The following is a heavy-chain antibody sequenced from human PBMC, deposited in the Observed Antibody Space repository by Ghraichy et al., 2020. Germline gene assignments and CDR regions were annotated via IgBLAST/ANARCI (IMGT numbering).Heavy chain of an antibody. V-gene: IGHV4-34*01. CDR1: GGSFSGYY. CDR2: INHSGST. CDR3: AGGQLVVGWFDP. J-gene: IGHJ5*02. Sequence: SQTLSLTCAVYGGSFSGYYWSWIRQPPGKGLEWIGEINHSGSTNYNPSLKSRVTISVDTSKNQFSLKLSSVTAADTAVYYCAGGQLVVGWFDPWGQGTLVTVSS. D-gene: IGHD6-6*01.